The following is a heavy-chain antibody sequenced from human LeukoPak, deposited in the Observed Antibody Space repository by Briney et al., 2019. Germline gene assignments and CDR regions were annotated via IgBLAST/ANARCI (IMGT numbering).Heavy chain of an antibody. J-gene: IGHJ4*02. V-gene: IGHV4-34*01. D-gene: IGHD3-3*02. Sequence: PSETLSLTCAVYGGSLSGYYWSWIRQPPGKGLEWIGEINHSGSTNYNPSLKSRVTISVDTSKNQFSLKLSSVTAADTAVYYCARHFFDYWGQGTLVTVSS. CDR1: GGSLSGYY. CDR2: INHSGST. CDR3: ARHFFDY.